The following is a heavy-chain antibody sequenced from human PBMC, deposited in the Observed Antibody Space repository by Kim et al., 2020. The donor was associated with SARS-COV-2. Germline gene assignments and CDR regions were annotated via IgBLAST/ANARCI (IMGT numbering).Heavy chain of an antibody. CDR3: ARLIAGDCSNFDY. Sequence: YSPSFQGQVTISADKSISTAYLQWSSLKASDTAMYYCARLIAGDCSNFDYWGQGTLVTVSS. J-gene: IGHJ4*02. D-gene: IGHD4-4*01. V-gene: IGHV5-51*01.